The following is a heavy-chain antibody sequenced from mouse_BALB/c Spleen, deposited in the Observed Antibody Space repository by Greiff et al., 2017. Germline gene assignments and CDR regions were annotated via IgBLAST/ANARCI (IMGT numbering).Heavy chain of an antibody. CDR3: ASPYDYRFAY. J-gene: IGHJ3*01. D-gene: IGHD2-4*01. CDR2: ISSGGSYT. Sequence: EVKLVESGGDLVKPGGSLKLSCAASGFTFSSYGMSWVRQTPDKRLEWVATISSGGSYTYYPDSVKGRFTISRDNAKNTLYLQMGSLKSEDTAMYYCASPYDYRFAYWGQGTLVTVSA. V-gene: IGHV5-6*01. CDR1: GFTFSSYG.